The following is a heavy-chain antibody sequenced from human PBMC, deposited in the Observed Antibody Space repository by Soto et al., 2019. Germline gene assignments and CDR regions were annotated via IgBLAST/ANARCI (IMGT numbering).Heavy chain of an antibody. D-gene: IGHD5-12*01. V-gene: IGHV3-23*01. Sequence: EVQLLESGGGLVQPGGSLKLSCAASVFTFSSFDMSWVRQAPGMGLEWVSGISGSGNKTYYAGSVKGRFTTSRDNSKNTLYLQMNSLRAEDTALYYCAKEYSASSPDPWGQGTLVIVSS. CDR3: AKEYSASSPDP. J-gene: IGHJ5*02. CDR2: ISGSGNKT. CDR1: VFTFSSFD.